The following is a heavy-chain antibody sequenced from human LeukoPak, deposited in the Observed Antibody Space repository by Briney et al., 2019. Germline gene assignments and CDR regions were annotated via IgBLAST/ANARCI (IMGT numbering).Heavy chain of an antibody. D-gene: IGHD4-17*01. V-gene: IGHV4-39*01. CDR3: VTLDYGDYDPFDY. CDR1: GGSISSSSYY. Sequence: SETLSLTCTVSGGSISSSSYYWGWIRQPPGKGLEWIGSIYYSGSTYYNPSLKSRVTISVDTSKNQFSLKLSSVTAADTAVYYCVTLDYGDYDPFDYWGQGTLVTVPS. J-gene: IGHJ4*02. CDR2: IYYSGST.